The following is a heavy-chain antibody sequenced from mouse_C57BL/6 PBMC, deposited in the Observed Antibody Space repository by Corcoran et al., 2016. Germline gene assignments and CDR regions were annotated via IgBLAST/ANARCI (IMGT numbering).Heavy chain of an antibody. CDR1: GYTFTTYG. CDR2: INTYSGVP. V-gene: IGHV9-3*01. J-gene: IGHJ2*01. Sequence: QIKLVQSGPELKKPGETVKISCKASGYTFTTYGMGWVKQAPGKGLKWMGWINTYSGVPTYADDIKGRFAFSLETSASTAYLQINNLKNEDTATYFSASNPFDYWGQGTTLTVSA. CDR3: ASNPFDY.